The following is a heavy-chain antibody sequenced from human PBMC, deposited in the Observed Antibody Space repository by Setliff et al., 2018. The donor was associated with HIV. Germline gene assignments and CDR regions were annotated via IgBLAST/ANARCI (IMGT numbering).Heavy chain of an antibody. CDR1: GGTFSNYG. J-gene: IGHJ4*02. CDR3: AGSILTGYYTFGADY. Sequence: SVKVSCKASGGTFSNYGMSWVRQAPGQGLEWMGGIIPIPGTANYAQKFQGRVTITTDESTSTAYMELSSLRSEDTAVYYCAGSILTGYYTFGADYWGQGTLVTVSS. D-gene: IGHD3-9*01. V-gene: IGHV1-69*05. CDR2: IIPIPGTA.